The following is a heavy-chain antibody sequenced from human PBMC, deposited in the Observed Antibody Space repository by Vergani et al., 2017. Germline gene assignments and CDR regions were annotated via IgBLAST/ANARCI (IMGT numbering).Heavy chain of an antibody. J-gene: IGHJ2*01. D-gene: IGHD3-16*01. Sequence: QMQLQESGPGLVKASETLSLTCTVSGDSIISRSYYWGWIRQPPGKGLEWIGSIYNSGNGDSSSSLKSRVTISADTSKNQFSLRLTSVTAADTAGYYCASGKYYSDSTSHFRGRYFDVWAVAPWSLSPQ. CDR3: ASGKYYSDSTSHFRGRYFDV. V-gene: IGHV4-39*01. CDR1: GDSIISRSYY. CDR2: IYNSGNG.